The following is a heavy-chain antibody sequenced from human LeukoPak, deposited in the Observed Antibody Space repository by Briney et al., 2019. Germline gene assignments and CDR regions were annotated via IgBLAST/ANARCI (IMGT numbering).Heavy chain of an antibody. CDR1: GFTFISYW. Sequence: GGSLRLSCAASGFTFISYWMSWVRQAPGKGLEWVANIKQDGSDKYYVDSVKGRFTISRDNAKNSLYLQMNSLRVEDTAVYYCAKVAKYYYGSETYYFFEHWGQGTPVTASS. V-gene: IGHV3-7*01. D-gene: IGHD3-10*01. CDR3: AKVAKYYYGSETYYFFEH. J-gene: IGHJ4*02. CDR2: IKQDGSDK.